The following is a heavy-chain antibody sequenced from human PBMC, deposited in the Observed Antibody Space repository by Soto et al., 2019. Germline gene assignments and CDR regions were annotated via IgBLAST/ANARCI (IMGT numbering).Heavy chain of an antibody. CDR2: INTYNGNT. CDR1: GYTFTNYG. Sequence: ASVKVSCKASGYTFTNYGISWVRQAPGQGLEWMGWINTYNGNTNHAQKLQGRVTMTTDTSTSTAYMELRSLRSDDTAVYYCARDSLYYYILTGTNYYYGMDVWGQGTTVTVSS. D-gene: IGHD3-9*01. CDR3: ARDSLYYYILTGTNYYYGMDV. V-gene: IGHV1-18*01. J-gene: IGHJ6*02.